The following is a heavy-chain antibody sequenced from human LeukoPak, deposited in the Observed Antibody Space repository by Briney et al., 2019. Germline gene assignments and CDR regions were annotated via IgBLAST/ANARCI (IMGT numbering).Heavy chain of an antibody. Sequence: GGSLRLSCAASGFTFSNNWMTWVRQAPGKGLEWVASVKKDASEKYYVDSVKGRFTISRDNAKNSLYLQMNSLRAEDTAVYYCAREDSSGYYYYYGMDVWGQGTTVTVSS. CDR3: AREDSSGYYYYYGMDV. J-gene: IGHJ6*02. CDR2: VKKDASEK. V-gene: IGHV3-7*01. CDR1: GFTFSNNW. D-gene: IGHD3-22*01.